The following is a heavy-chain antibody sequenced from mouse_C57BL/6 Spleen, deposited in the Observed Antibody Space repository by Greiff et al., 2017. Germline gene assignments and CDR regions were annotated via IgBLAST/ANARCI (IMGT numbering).Heavy chain of an antibody. CDR2: IDPSDSYT. Sequence: VQLQQPGAELVRPGPSVKLSCKASGYTFTSYWMHWVKQRPGQGLEWIGVIDPSDSYTNYNQKFKGKATLTVDTSSSTAYMQLSSLTSEDSAVYYCARDGKSAMDYWGQGTSVTVSS. CDR3: ARDGKSAMDY. D-gene: IGHD2-1*01. J-gene: IGHJ4*01. V-gene: IGHV1-59*01. CDR1: GYTFTSYW.